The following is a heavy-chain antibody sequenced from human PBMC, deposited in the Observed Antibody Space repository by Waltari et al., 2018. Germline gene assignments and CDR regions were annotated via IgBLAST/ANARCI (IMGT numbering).Heavy chain of an antibody. J-gene: IGHJ4*02. Sequence: EVQLVESGGGLVQPGRSLRLSCTASGFTFGDYAMSWVRQAPGKGLEWVGFIRSKADGGTTEYAASVKGRFTISRDDSKSIAYLQMNSLKTEDTAVYYCTRTPGAMVNDYWGQGTLVTVSS. D-gene: IGHD5-18*01. CDR1: GFTFGDYA. CDR2: IRSKADGGTT. V-gene: IGHV3-49*04. CDR3: TRTPGAMVNDY.